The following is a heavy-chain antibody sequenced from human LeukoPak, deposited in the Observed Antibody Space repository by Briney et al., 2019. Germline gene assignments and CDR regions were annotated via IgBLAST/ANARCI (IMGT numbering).Heavy chain of an antibody. CDR1: GFTCSSYA. D-gene: IGHD6-19*01. Sequence: PGGSLRLSCAASGFTCSSYAMSWVRQAPGKGLEWVSAISGSGGGTYYADSVKGRFTISRDNSRNTLYLQMNSLRAEDTAIYSCVKARDSSGSFGFDYWGQGTLVTVSS. CDR2: ISGSGGGT. CDR3: VKARDSSGSFGFDY. J-gene: IGHJ4*02. V-gene: IGHV3-23*01.